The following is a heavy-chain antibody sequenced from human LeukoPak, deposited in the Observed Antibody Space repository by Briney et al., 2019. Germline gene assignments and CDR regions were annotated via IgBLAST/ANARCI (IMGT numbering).Heavy chain of an antibody. J-gene: IGHJ3*02. D-gene: IGHD1-26*01. Sequence: GGSLRLSCAASGFTFSSYTMNWVRQAPGKGLEWVSCISSSSTNIYYADSVKGRFTISRDNAKNSLYLQMNSLRAEDTAVYYCARKLYSDNSHDAFDIWGQGTMVIVSS. V-gene: IGHV3-21*01. CDR1: GFTFSSYT. CDR2: ISSSSTNI. CDR3: ARKLYSDNSHDAFDI.